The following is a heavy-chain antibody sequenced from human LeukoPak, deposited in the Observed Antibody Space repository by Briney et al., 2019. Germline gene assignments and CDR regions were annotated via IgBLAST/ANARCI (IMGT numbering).Heavy chain of an antibody. CDR1: GFTFSSHW. V-gene: IGHV3-74*01. CDR3: ARISLSGWVNDH. Sequence: GGSLRPSGAASGFTFSSHWMHWVRQAPGKGLVWVTRISSDGSSTSYADSVKGRFTISRDNAKNTLYLQMSSLRAEDTAMYYCARISLSGWVNDHWGQRTLVTVSS. J-gene: IGHJ4*02. D-gene: IGHD6-19*01. CDR2: ISSDGSST.